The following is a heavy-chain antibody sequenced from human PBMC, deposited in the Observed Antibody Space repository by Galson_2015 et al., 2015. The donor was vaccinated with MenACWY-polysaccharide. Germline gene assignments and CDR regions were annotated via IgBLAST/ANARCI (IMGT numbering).Heavy chain of an antibody. CDR1: GFTFRNYG. CDR2: IWYDGSNK. D-gene: IGHD6-13*01. J-gene: IGHJ4*02. V-gene: IGHV3-33*01. Sequence: SLRLSCAASGFTFRNYGMHWVRQAPGKGLEWVAVIWYDGSNKYYADSVKGRFTISRDNSKNTLYMQMNSLRAEDTAVYYCARDTVPAAGFEYWGRGTLVTVSS. CDR3: ARDTVPAAGFEY.